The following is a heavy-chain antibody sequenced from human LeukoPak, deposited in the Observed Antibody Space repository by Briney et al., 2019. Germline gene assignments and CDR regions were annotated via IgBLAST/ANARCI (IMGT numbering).Heavy chain of an antibody. CDR2: ISSSSSTI. Sequence: GGSLRLSCAASGFTFSSYSMNWVRQAPGKGLEWVSYISSSSSTIYYADSVKGRFTISRDNAKNSLYLQMNSLRAEDTAVYYCASRSYDSSGYYHGWGQGTLVTVSS. CDR3: ASRSYDSSGYYHG. D-gene: IGHD3-22*01. J-gene: IGHJ4*02. V-gene: IGHV3-48*01. CDR1: GFTFSSYS.